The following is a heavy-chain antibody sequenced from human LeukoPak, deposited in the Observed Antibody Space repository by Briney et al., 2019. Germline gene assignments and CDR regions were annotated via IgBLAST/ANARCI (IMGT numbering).Heavy chain of an antibody. Sequence: ASVKVSCKASGYTFTSYGISWVRQAPGQGLEWMGWISAYNGNTNYAQKLQGRVTMTTDTSTSTAYTELRSLRSDDTAVYYCARGTGAAPRPHASDAFDIWGQGTMVTVSS. J-gene: IGHJ3*02. CDR2: ISAYNGNT. CDR1: GYTFTSYG. D-gene: IGHD2-8*01. V-gene: IGHV1-18*01. CDR3: ARGTGAAPRPHASDAFDI.